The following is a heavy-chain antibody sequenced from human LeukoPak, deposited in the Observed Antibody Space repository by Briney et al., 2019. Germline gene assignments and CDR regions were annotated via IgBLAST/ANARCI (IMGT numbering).Heavy chain of an antibody. CDR1: GGSISSGSYY. J-gene: IGHJ6*03. CDR3: AREDYYGSGSHMDV. Sequence: SQTLSLTCTVSGGSISSGSYYWSWIRQPAGKGLEWIGRIYTSGSTNYNPSLKSRVTISVDTSKNQFSLKLSSVTAAGTAVYYCAREDYYGSGSHMDVWGKGTTVTVSS. V-gene: IGHV4-61*02. D-gene: IGHD3-10*01. CDR2: IYTSGST.